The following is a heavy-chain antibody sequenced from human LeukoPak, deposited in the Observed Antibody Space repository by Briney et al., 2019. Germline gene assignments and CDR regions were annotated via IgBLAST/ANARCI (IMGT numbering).Heavy chain of an antibody. Sequence: PSETLSLTCTVSGGSISSYYWSWIRQPPGKGLEWIGYIYYSGSTNYNPSLKSRVTISVDTSKNQFSLKLSSVTAADTAVYYCARGSRRTMIHPHGLFDPWGQGTLVTVSS. CDR1: GGSISSYY. CDR3: ARGSRRTMIHPHGLFDP. CDR2: IYYSGST. D-gene: IGHD3-22*01. J-gene: IGHJ5*02. V-gene: IGHV4-59*12.